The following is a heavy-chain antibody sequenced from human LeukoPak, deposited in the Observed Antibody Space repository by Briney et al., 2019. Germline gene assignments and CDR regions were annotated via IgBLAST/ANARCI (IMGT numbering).Heavy chain of an antibody. V-gene: IGHV4-59*01. J-gene: IGHJ4*02. CDR1: GGSISSYY. CDR2: IYYSGST. Sequence: SETLSLTCTVSGGSISSYYWSWIRQPPGKGLEWIGYIYYSGSTNYNPSLKSRVPISVDTSKNQFSLKLSSVTAADTAVYYCASNVDTAMALDYWGRGTLVTVSS. CDR3: ASNVDTAMALDY. D-gene: IGHD5-18*01.